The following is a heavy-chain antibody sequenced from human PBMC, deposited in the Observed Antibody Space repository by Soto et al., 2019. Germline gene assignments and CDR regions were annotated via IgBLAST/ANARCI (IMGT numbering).Heavy chain of an antibody. J-gene: IGHJ5*01. Sequence: QVQLQESGPGLVKPSETLSLTCTVSGASINSGAYYWSWIHQLPGKGLEWIGYINYRGTTYFHPSLKSRVAISRDTSQNQFSLRVISMTAADTAVYFCARVSATGTRWFDSWGQGTLVTVSS. CDR3: ARVSATGTRWFDS. D-gene: IGHD3-9*01. CDR2: INYRGTT. CDR1: GASINSGAYY. V-gene: IGHV4-31*03.